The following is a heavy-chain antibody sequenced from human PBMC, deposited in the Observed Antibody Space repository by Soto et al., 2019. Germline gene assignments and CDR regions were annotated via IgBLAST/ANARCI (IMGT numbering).Heavy chain of an antibody. Sequence: PGESLKISCKGSGYSFTSYWIGWVRQMPGKGLEWMGIIYPGDSDTRYSPSFQGQVTISADKSISTAYLQRSSLKASDTAMYYCVRVCDSSGYYPECLDDWGQGXLVTVYS. V-gene: IGHV5-51*01. D-gene: IGHD3-22*01. J-gene: IGHJ4*02. CDR3: VRVCDSSGYYPECLDD. CDR1: GYSFTSYW. CDR2: IYPGDSDT.